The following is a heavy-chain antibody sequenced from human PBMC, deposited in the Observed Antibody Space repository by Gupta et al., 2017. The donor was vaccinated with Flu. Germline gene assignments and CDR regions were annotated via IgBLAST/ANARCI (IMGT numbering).Heavy chain of an antibody. J-gene: IGHJ4*02. CDR1: GFTFRSYA. V-gene: IGHV3-23*01. D-gene: IGHD3-10*01. CDR3: AKVNTGGVRGVIPHGFDY. CDR2: ISGSGGST. Sequence: EVQLLESGGGLVQPGGSLRLSCAASGFTFRSYAMSWVRQAPGKGLEWVSAISGSGGSTYYADSVKGRFTISRDNSKNTLYLQMNSLRAEDTAVYYCAKVNTGGVRGVIPHGFDYWGQGTLVTVSS.